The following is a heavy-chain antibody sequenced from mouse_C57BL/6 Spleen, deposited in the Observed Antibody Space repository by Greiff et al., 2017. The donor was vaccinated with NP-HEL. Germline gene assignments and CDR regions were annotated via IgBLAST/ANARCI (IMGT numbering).Heavy chain of an antibody. CDR2: ISSGSSTI. V-gene: IGHV5-17*01. CDR1: GFTFSDYG. CDR3: AREDEVLFAY. Sequence: EVKLVESGGGLVKPGGSLKLSCAASGFTFSDYGMHWVRQAPEKGLEWVAYISSGSSTIYYADTGKGRFTISRDNAKNTLFLQMTSLRSEDTAMYYCAREDEVLFAYWGQGTLVTVSA. J-gene: IGHJ3*01.